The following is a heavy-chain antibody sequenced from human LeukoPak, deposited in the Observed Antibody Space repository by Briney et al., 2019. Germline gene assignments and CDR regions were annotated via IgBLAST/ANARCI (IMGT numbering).Heavy chain of an antibody. Sequence: GGSLRLSCAASGFTFSSSWMHWVRQAPGKGLEWVSSISSSASYTYYADSVRGRFTISRDNAKNSLYLQMNSLRVEDTSVYYCARSAGTWFDPWGQGTLVTVSS. CDR3: ARSAGTWFDP. J-gene: IGHJ5*02. V-gene: IGHV3-21*06. CDR2: ISSSASYT. D-gene: IGHD1-1*01. CDR1: GFTFSSSW.